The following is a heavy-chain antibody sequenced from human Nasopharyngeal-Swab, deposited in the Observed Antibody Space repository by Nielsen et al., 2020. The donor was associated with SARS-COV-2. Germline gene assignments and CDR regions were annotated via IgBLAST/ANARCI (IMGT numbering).Heavy chain of an antibody. D-gene: IGHD2-15*01. J-gene: IGHJ4*02. Sequence: GGSLRLSCAASGFTFSSYSMNWVRQAPGKGLGWVSSISSSSSYIYYADSVKGRFTISRDNAKNSPYLQMNSLRAEDTAVYYCARDGGDIVVVVAATYLGYWGQGTLVTVSS. V-gene: IGHV3-21*01. CDR2: ISSSSSYI. CDR1: GFTFSSYS. CDR3: ARDGGDIVVVVAATYLGY.